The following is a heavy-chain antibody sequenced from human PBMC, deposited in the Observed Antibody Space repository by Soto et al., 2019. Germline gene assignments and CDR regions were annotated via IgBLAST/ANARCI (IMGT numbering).Heavy chain of an antibody. CDR2: ISYDGSNK. CDR1: GFTFSSYG. V-gene: IGHV3-30*18. J-gene: IGHJ5*02. CDR3: AKDYGGTNWFDP. Sequence: QVQLVESGGGVVQPGRSLRLSCAASGFTFSSYGMHWVRQAPGKGLEWVAVISYDGSNKYYADSVKGRFTISRDNSKNTLYLQMNSLRAEDTAVYYCAKDYGGTNWFDPWGQGTLLTVSS. D-gene: IGHD4-17*01.